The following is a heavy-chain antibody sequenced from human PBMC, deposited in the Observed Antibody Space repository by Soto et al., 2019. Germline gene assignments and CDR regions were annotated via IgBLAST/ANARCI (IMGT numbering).Heavy chain of an antibody. J-gene: IGHJ6*02. D-gene: IGHD1-26*01. CDR1: GDSISCADYY. CDR2: IFYSGTT. V-gene: IGHV4-30-4*01. CDR3: AIDLWEEPELYYYGMDF. Sequence: QVQLQESGPGLVRPSQTLSLTCTVSGDSISCADYYWSWIRQTPGRVLEWIGHIFYSGTTYYNQSLQSLLTRSADTSKTHFTMRLTAVTAADSAVYYCAIDLWEEPELYYYGMDFWGQGTTVTVSS.